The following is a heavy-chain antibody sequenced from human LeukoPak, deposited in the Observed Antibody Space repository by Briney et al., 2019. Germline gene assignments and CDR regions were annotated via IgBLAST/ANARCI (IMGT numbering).Heavy chain of an antibody. CDR3: AKGFVLRYFDWSFDY. J-gene: IGHJ4*02. D-gene: IGHD3-9*01. CDR1: GFTFSSYS. CDR2: ISSSSSYI. V-gene: IGHV3-21*01. Sequence: GGSLKLSCAASGFTFSSYSMNWVRQAPGKGLEWVSSISSSSSYIYYADSVKGRFTISRDNAKNSLYLQMNSLRAEDTAVYYCAKGFVLRYFDWSFDYWGQGTLVTVSS.